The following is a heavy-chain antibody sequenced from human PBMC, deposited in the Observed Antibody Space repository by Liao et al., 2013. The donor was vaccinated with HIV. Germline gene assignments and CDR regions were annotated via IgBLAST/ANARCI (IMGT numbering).Heavy chain of an antibody. D-gene: IGHD3-22*01. CDR1: GGSISSGGYS. V-gene: IGHV4-30-2*01. CDR3: ARVSGGYYYLYYFDY. CDR2: IYHSGST. Sequence: QVQLQESGPGLVKPSQTLSLTCAVSGGSISSGGYSWSWIRQPPGKGLEWIGYIYHSGSTYYNPSLKSRVTISVDRSKNQFSLKLSSVTAADTAVYYCARVSGGYYYLYYFDYWAREPGHRLL. J-gene: IGHJ4*02.